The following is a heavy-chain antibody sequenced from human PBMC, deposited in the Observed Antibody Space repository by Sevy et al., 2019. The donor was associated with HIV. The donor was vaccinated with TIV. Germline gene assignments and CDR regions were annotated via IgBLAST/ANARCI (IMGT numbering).Heavy chain of an antibody. Sequence: GSLRLSCSASGFNFSTYAMHWVRQAPGKGLEWVAVISSDVSRKYHAASVRGRFAISRDNSKNTLSLQMNSLRVEDTGVYYCARDARGDAALTDYWGQGTLVTVSS. CDR3: ARDARGDAALTDY. CDR1: GFNFSTYA. J-gene: IGHJ4*02. V-gene: IGHV3-30*09. D-gene: IGHD3-16*01. CDR2: ISSDVSRK.